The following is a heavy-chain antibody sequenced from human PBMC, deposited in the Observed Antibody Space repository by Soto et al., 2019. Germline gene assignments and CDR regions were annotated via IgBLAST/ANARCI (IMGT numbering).Heavy chain of an antibody. V-gene: IGHV4-4*02. J-gene: IGHJ4*02. D-gene: IGHD6-13*01. Sequence: QVQLQESGPGLVKPSGTLSPTCAVSGGSISSSNWWSWVRQPPGKGLEWIGEIFPSGNTNYNPSLKSRRTISGYKSTHQFSLKLRSVTAADTDVYYCARTLSSWYYFDYWGQGALVTVSS. CDR1: GGSISSSNW. CDR2: IFPSGNT. CDR3: ARTLSSWYYFDY.